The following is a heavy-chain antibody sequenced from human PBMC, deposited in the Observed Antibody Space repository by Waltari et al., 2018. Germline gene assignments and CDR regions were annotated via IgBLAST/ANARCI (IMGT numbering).Heavy chain of an antibody. CDR3: ARAFQYGGTSHFDD. D-gene: IGHD1-26*01. Sequence: EVQLAESGGGLVQPGGSLRLSCAVSGFTFSDYYMDWVRQVPGKGLEWVARSRNKANSYTTEYAASVKGRFTISRDDSKNSLNLQMNSLETDDTAVYFCARAFQYGGTSHFDDWGQGTLVTVSS. CDR2: SRNKANSYTT. CDR1: GFTFSDYY. J-gene: IGHJ4*02. V-gene: IGHV3-72*01.